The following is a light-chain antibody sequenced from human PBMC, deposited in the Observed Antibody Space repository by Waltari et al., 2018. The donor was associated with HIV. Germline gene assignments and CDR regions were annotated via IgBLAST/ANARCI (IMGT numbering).Light chain of an antibody. CDR1: QGVGSY. CDR3: QQLKTYPLS. J-gene: IGKJ4*01. Sequence: IQLTQSPSFLSASVGERRTITSRTTQGVGSYLAWYQQKPGKTPNLLIYSVSILQTGVPSRFSGSGSETEFTLTITDRQPEDFATYYCQQLKTYPLSFGGGTKVEIK. CDR2: SVS. V-gene: IGKV1-9*01.